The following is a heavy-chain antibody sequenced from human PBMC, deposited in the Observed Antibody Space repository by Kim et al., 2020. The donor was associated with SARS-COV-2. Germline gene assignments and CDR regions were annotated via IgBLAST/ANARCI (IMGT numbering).Heavy chain of an antibody. CDR3: ARVFIRPGAPDI. J-gene: IGHJ3*02. Sequence: GGSLRLSCTASGFSFSKFYMTWIRQAAGKGLEWVSFISTHSTFTDYSDSVNGRFTISRDNDKNSLFLQMNNLRAEDTAVYFCARVFIRPGAPDIWCQGT. V-gene: IGHV3-11*05. CDR2: ISTHSTFT. D-gene: IGHD3-10*01. CDR1: GFSFSKFY.